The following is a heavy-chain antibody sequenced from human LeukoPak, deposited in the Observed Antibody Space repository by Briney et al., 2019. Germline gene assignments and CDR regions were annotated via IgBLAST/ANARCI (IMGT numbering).Heavy chain of an antibody. J-gene: IGHJ3*02. V-gene: IGHV3-30*03. CDR2: ISDDGGKK. CDR1: GFTFSSYG. CDR3: ARIRYSYGPTDAFDI. Sequence: GGSLRLSCAASGFTFSSYGMHWVRQAPGKGLEWVALISDDGGKKYYADSVKGRFTISRDNSKNTLYLQMDSLRAEDTALYYCARIRYSYGPTDAFDIWGQGTMVTVSS. D-gene: IGHD5-18*01.